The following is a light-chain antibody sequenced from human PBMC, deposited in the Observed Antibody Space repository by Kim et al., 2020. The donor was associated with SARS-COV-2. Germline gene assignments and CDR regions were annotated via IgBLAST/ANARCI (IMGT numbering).Light chain of an antibody. J-gene: IGLJ3*02. CDR1: NKDVGDQG. Sequence: TANLTCTGNNKDVGDQGASWLQQHQGHPPKLLSYRNNNRPSGISERLSASRSGNTASLTITGLQPEDEGVYYCSAWDTSLDAWVFGGGTQLTVL. CDR2: RNN. CDR3: SAWDTSLDAWV. V-gene: IGLV10-54*01.